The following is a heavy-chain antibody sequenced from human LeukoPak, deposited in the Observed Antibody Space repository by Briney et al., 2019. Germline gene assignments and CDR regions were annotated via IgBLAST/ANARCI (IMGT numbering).Heavy chain of an antibody. V-gene: IGHV3-15*01. J-gene: IGHJ4*02. CDR3: TTGWGGVDY. Sequence: GGSLRLSCAGSGSGFTFSNAWMSWVRQAPGKGLEWLGRIKSKIDGGTTDYAAPVKGRFTISRDDSKNTLFLQMNSLRNEDTAVYYCTTGWGGVDYWGQGTLVTVSS. D-gene: IGHD3-16*01. CDR2: IKSKIDGGTT. CDR1: GSGFTFSNAW.